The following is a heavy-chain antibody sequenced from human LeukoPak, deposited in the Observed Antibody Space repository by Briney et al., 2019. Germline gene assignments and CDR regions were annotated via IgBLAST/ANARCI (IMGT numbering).Heavy chain of an antibody. V-gene: IGHV3-23*01. J-gene: IGHJ6*03. Sequence: GGSLRLSCAASGLTFSTYAMSWVRQAPGEGLAWVSSISGSGATTYYADSVKGRFTISRDNSKNTLYLQMNSLRVEDTAVYYCATDPPYGGYYYYYYMDVWGKGTTVTVSS. CDR1: GLTFSTYA. CDR2: ISGSGATT. D-gene: IGHD4/OR15-4a*01. CDR3: ATDPPYGGYYYYYYMDV.